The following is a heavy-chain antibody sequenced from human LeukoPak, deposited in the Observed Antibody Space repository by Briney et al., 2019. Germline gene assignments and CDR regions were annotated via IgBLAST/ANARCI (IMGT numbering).Heavy chain of an antibody. V-gene: IGHV4-31*03. CDR2: IYYSGST. Sequence: PSETLSLTCTVSGGSISSGGYYWSWIRQHPGKGLEWIGYIYYSGSTYYNPSLKSRVTISVDTSKNQFSLKLSSVTAADTAVYYCARSREYTYYYGSGKGRWFDPWGQRTLVTVSS. CDR1: GGSISSGGYY. J-gene: IGHJ5*02. CDR3: ARSREYTYYYGSGKGRWFDP. D-gene: IGHD3-10*01.